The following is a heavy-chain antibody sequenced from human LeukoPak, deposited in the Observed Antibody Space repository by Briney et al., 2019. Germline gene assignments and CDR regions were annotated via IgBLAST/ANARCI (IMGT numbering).Heavy chain of an antibody. CDR1: GYTFTSYY. CDR2: INPNSGGT. D-gene: IGHD6-19*01. V-gene: IGHV1-2*02. J-gene: IGHJ6*02. Sequence: ASVKVSCKASGYTFTSYYMHWVRQAPGQGLEWMGWINPNSGGTNYAQKFQGRVTMTRDTSISTAYMELSRLRSDDTAVYYCARARLAALSAMDVWGQGTTVTVSS. CDR3: ARARLAALSAMDV.